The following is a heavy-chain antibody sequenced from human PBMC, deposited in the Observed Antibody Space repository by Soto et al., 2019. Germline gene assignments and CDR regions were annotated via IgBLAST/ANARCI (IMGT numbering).Heavy chain of an antibody. CDR3: VSDRGYGHASVPYS. V-gene: IGHV3-30*03. Sequence: QAQLVESGGGVVQPGRSLRLSCAASGFAFSSYGMHWVRQAPGTGLEWVAVISYDGSLQHYADSVKGRFTISRDNSKNMVLLQISSVRAEDTAVYYCVSDRGYGHASVPYSWGQGTLVSVSS. D-gene: IGHD5-12*01. CDR1: GFAFSSYG. CDR2: ISYDGSLQ. J-gene: IGHJ4*02.